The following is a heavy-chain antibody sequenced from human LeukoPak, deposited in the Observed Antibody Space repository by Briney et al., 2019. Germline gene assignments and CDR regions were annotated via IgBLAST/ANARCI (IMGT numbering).Heavy chain of an antibody. Sequence: PGGSLRLSCAASGFTFSDYYMSWIRQAPGKGLEWVSYISSSGSTIYYADSVKGRFTISRDNAKNSLYLQMNSLRAEDTAVYYCARDRAYCGGDCYLRGYFDLWGRGTLVTVSS. CDR2: ISSSGSTI. J-gene: IGHJ2*01. CDR1: GFTFSDYY. V-gene: IGHV3-11*01. D-gene: IGHD2-21*02. CDR3: ARDRAYCGGDCYLRGYFDL.